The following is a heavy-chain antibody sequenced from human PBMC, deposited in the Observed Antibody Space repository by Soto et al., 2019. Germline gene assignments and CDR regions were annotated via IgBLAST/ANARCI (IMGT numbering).Heavy chain of an antibody. CDR2: INHSGST. J-gene: IGHJ4*02. Sequence: SETLSLTCAVYGGSFSGYYWSWIRQPPGKGLEWIGEINHSGSTNYNPSLKSRVTISVDTSKNQFSLKLSSVTAADTAVYYCARDTHYIAARNTGNDYWGQGTLVTVSS. D-gene: IGHD6-6*01. V-gene: IGHV4-34*01. CDR1: GGSFSGYY. CDR3: ARDTHYIAARNTGNDY.